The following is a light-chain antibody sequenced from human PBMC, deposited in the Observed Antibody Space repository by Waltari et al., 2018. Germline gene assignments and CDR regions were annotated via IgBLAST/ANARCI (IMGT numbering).Light chain of an antibody. CDR3: QHYVRLPVT. V-gene: IGKV3-20*01. CDR1: QSVGRT. CDR2: GAS. J-gene: IGKJ1*01. Sequence: EIVLTQFPGTLSLSPGARATLSCRTSQSVGRTLAWYQQKPGQAPRLLIYGASIRATGIPDRFSGSGSGTDFSLTISRLEPEDFAVYYCQHYVRLPVTFGQGTKVEIK.